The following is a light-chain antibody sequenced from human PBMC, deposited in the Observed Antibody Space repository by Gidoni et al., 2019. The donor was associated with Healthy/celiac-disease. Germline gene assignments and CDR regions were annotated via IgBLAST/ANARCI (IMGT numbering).Light chain of an antibody. V-gene: IGKV1-5*01. CDR1: QSISSW. Sequence: DIPMTPSPSTLSACEGDRVTITCRASQSISSWCAWYQQKPGKAPKLLHYDASSLESGVPSRFSGSGSGTEFTLTSSRLQPDYFATYYCQQYNSYSPLTFGGGTKVEIK. J-gene: IGKJ4*01. CDR2: DAS. CDR3: QQYNSYSPLT.